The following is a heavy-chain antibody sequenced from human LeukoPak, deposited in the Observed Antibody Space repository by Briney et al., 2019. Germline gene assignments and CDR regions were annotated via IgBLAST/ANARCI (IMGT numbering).Heavy chain of an antibody. CDR1: RFTLSLYI. CDR3: AKYCGRNVGRPYYPFWI. J-gene: IGHJ4*02. Sequence: PGGSLRHSCADPRFTLSLYIMPTVCQAPGKGLEWVSGISGSAGRTYYADSVKGRFTISRDNSKNTVFLQMTSLRAEDTAVYYCAKYCGRNVGRPYYPFWIWGQGTLVTVSS. V-gene: IGHV3-23*01. D-gene: IGHD3-3*01. CDR2: ISGSAGRT.